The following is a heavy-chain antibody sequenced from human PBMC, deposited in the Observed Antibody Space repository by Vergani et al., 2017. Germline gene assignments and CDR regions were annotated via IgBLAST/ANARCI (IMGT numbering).Heavy chain of an antibody. J-gene: IGHJ4*02. CDR1: GYTFTNYY. V-gene: IGHV1-2*02. CDR3: ARDLTYSTSRLGGGGFDA. Sequence: QVQLVQSGAEVKKPGASVRVSCKTSGYTFTNYYIHWVRQAPGQGLEWMGWINPNSGATTYAQKFQGRVTMTRDTSITTVYMELSSLRSDDTAVYYCARDLTYSTSRLGGGGFDAWGQGTLVSVSS. D-gene: IGHD6-6*01. CDR2: INPNSGAT.